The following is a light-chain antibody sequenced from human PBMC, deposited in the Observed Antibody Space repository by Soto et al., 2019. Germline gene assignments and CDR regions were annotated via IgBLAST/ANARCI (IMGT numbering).Light chain of an antibody. CDR3: QQYGSSPGT. CDR2: GAS. Sequence: EIVLTQSPGTLSLSPGEKATLSCRASQSVSSSYLAGYQQKPGQAPRLLIYGASSRATGIPDSFSGSGSGTDFTLTISRLVPEGFGVYYCQQYGSSPGTLGQGTKVDIK. J-gene: IGKJ1*01. V-gene: IGKV3-20*01. CDR1: QSVSSSY.